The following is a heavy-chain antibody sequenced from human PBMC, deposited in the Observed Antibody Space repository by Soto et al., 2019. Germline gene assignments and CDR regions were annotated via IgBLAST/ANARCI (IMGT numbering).Heavy chain of an antibody. CDR2: IYNGGIP. D-gene: IGHD3-22*01. CDR1: GGSVSSQY. CDR3: ASQDYDKSVYYFDY. J-gene: IGHJ4*02. V-gene: IGHV4-4*07. Sequence: ASETLSLTCTVSGGSVSSQYWSWIRQPAGKGLEWIGRIYNGGIPLIHPSLESRVALSLDTSKNQFSLTLSSVTAADTAIYSCASQDYDKSVYYFDYWGRGTLVTVSS.